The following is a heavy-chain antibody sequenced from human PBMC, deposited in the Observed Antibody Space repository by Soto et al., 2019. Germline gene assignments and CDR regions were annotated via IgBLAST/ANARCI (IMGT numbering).Heavy chain of an antibody. CDR3: ARDLGQQLFDY. V-gene: IGHV1-18*01. CDR1: GYTFTSYG. Sequence: QVQLVQSGAEVKKPGASVKVSCKASGYTFTSYGISWVRQAPGQGLEWMGWISAYNGNKKYAQKLQGRATMTTATSTSTAYMELRRLRSDDTAVYYCARDLGQQLFDYWGQGTLVTVSS. J-gene: IGHJ4*02. D-gene: IGHD6-13*01. CDR2: ISAYNGNK.